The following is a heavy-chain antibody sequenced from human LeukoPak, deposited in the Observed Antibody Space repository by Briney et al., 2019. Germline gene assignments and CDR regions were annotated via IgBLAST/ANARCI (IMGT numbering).Heavy chain of an antibody. J-gene: IGHJ4*02. CDR1: GFTFSSYW. CDR2: IKQDGSEK. D-gene: IGHD5-24*01. CDR3: ARARLRDGYNFDY. V-gene: IGHV3-7*01. Sequence: GGSLRLSCAASGFTFSSYWMSWVRQAPGKGLEWVANIKQDGSEKYYVDSVKGRFTISRDNAKNSLYLQMNSLSAEDTAVYYCARARLRDGYNFDYWGQGTLVTVSS.